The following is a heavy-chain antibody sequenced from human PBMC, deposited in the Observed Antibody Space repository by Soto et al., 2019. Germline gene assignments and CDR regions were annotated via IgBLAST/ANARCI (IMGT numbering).Heavy chain of an antibody. Sequence: QVQLVESGGGVVQPERSLRLSCAASGFTFSSYGMHWVRQAPGKGLEWVAVISYDGSNKYYADSVKGRFTISRDNSKNTLYLQMNSLRAEDTAVYYCAKDWDIVVVTAIRYGMDVWGQGTTVTVSS. CDR3: AKDWDIVVVTAIRYGMDV. CDR2: ISYDGSNK. J-gene: IGHJ6*02. D-gene: IGHD2-21*02. CDR1: GFTFSSYG. V-gene: IGHV3-30*18.